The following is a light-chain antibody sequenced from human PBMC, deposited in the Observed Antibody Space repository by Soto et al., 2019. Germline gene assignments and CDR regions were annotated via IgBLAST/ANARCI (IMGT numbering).Light chain of an antibody. Sequence: DIQMTQSPSTLSASVGDRVTITCRASQRISSWLAWYQQKPGKAPKLLIYKASSLESGVPSRFSGSGSGTEFTLTISSLQPVDFAAYYCQQYSSYPKTFGQGTKVEIK. V-gene: IGKV1-5*03. CDR3: QQYSSYPKT. J-gene: IGKJ1*01. CDR2: KAS. CDR1: QRISSW.